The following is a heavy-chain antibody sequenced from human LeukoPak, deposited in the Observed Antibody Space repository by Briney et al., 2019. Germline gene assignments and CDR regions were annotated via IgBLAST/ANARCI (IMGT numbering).Heavy chain of an antibody. Sequence: ASVKVSCKASGYTFTGYYMHWVRQAPGQGLEWMGWINPNSGGTNYAQKFQGRVTMTRNTSISTAYMELSSLRSEDTAVYYCARDSWFDPWGQGTLVTVSS. CDR1: GYTFTGYY. CDR3: ARDSWFDP. V-gene: IGHV1-2*02. CDR2: INPNSGGT. J-gene: IGHJ5*02.